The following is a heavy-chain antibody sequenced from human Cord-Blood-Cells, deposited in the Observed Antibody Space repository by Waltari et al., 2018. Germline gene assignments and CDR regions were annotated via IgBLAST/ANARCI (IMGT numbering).Heavy chain of an antibody. J-gene: IGHJ3*02. CDR2: IYYSGST. CDR3: ARNYCSSTSCDAFDI. V-gene: IGHV4-39*01. D-gene: IGHD2-2*01. CDR1: GGSISSSSSY. Sequence: QLQLQESGPGLVKPSETLSLTCTVSGGSISSSSSYWDWIRQPPGKGLEWIGSIYYSGSTYYNPSLKSRVTISVDTSKNQFSLKLSSVTAADTAVYYCARNYCSSTSCDAFDIWGQGTMVTVSS.